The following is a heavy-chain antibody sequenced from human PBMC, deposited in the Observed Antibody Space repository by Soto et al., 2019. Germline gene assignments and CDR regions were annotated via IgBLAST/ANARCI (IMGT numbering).Heavy chain of an antibody. CDR1: GFTFSSYG. CDR3: CRSSWYFYYFDY. J-gene: IGHJ4*02. CDR2: ISYDGSNK. Sequence: QVQLVESGGGVVQPGRSLRLYCAASGFTFSSYGMHWVRQAPGKGLEWVAVISYDGSNKYYADSVKGRFTISRDNSKNTLYLQMNSLRSEDTAVYYCCRSSWYFYYFDYWGQGTLVTVSS. D-gene: IGHD6-13*01. V-gene: IGHV3-30*03.